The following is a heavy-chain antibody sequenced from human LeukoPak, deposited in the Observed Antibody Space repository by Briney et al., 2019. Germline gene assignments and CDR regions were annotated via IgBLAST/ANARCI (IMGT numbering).Heavy chain of an antibody. Sequence: ASVKVSCKASGYNFTTYDMHWGRHATGQKLVGLGRINSTVVSTSDAQKCQGTVTMTRDTSTSADYMELSSLRSEDTAVYYCASVLYCGAECYSGRYFFDYWGQGTLVTVSS. CDR1: GYNFTTYD. V-gene: IGHV1-46*01. J-gene: IGHJ4*02. CDR2: INSTVVST. D-gene: IGHD2-21*01. CDR3: ASVLYCGAECYSGRYFFDY.